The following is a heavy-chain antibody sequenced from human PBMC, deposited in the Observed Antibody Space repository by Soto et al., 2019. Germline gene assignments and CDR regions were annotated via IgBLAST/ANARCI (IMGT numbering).Heavy chain of an antibody. J-gene: IGHJ6*02. V-gene: IGHV4-4*02. CDR3: ARPTLSYYYHGLDI. CDR1: EGSGRNNDG. CDR2: IYDTGST. Sequence: SLRYAVSEGSGRNNDGWSWVRKPPGKGLEWIGDIYDTGSTNYNPSLKSRVRMSLDKSKNHFYLNLTSVIAADTAVYYRARPTLSYYYHGLDIWGQGTTVTVS. D-gene: IGHD2-15*01.